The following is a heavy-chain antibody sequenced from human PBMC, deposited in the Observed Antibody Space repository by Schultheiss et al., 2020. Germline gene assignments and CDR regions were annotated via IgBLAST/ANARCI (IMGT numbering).Heavy chain of an antibody. V-gene: IGHV3-53*01. CDR1: GFTVSSNY. J-gene: IGHJ4*02. D-gene: IGHD3-22*01. CDR3: ARTYYDSSGFHFDY. Sequence: GGSLRLSCAASGFTVSSNYMSWVRQAPGKGLEWVSVIYSGGSTYYADSVKGRFTISRDNARNSLYLQMNSLRAEDTAVYYCARTYYDSSGFHFDYWGQGTLVTVSS. CDR2: IYSGGST.